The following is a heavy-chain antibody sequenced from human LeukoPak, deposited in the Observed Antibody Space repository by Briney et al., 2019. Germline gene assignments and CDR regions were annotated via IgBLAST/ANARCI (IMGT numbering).Heavy chain of an antibody. D-gene: IGHD2-2*01. CDR1: GFTFSSYG. CDR3: AKDLSASVFDY. CDR2: ISYDGSNK. J-gene: IGHJ4*02. V-gene: IGHV3-30*18. Sequence: GGSLRLSCAASGFTFSSYGMHWVRQAPGKGLEWVAVISYDGSNKYYADSVKGRFTISRDNSKNTLYLQMNSLRAEDTAVYYCAKDLSASVFDYWGQGTPVTVSS.